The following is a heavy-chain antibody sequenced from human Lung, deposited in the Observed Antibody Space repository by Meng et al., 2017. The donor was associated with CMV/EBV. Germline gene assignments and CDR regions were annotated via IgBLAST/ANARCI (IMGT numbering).Heavy chain of an antibody. Sequence: SXTLSLTCAVYGGSFSGYYWSWIRQPPGEGLEWIGEINHSGDTNYNPSLKSRVTISVDTSKNQFSLKLSSVTAADTAVYYCARGAYYFDTSGLFEDWGRGTXVTVSS. CDR2: INHSGDT. J-gene: IGHJ4*02. V-gene: IGHV4-34*01. CDR1: GGSFSGYY. CDR3: ARGAYYFDTSGLFED. D-gene: IGHD3-22*01.